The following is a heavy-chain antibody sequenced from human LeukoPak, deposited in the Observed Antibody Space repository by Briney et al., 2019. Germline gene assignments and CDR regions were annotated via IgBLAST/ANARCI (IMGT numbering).Heavy chain of an antibody. CDR2: ISSSSSYI. Sequence: EPGGSLRLSCAASGFTFSSYSMNWVRQAPGKGLEWVSSISSSSSYIYYADSVKGRFTISRDNAKNSLYLQMNSLRAEDTAVYYCARGPLWFGESPNDAFDIWGQGTMVTVSS. CDR3: ARGPLWFGESPNDAFDI. J-gene: IGHJ3*02. V-gene: IGHV3-21*01. D-gene: IGHD3-10*01. CDR1: GFTFSSYS.